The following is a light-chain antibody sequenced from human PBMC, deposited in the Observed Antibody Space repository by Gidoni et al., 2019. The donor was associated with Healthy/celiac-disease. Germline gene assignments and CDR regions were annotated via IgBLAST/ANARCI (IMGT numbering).Light chain of an antibody. Sequence: EIVITPSPATLSVSPGERATLSCRASQSVSSNLAWYQQKPGQAPRLLIYGASTRANGSPARFSGSGSGTEFTLTISSLQSEDFAVYYCQQYNNWPPYTFXQXTKLEIK. CDR2: GAS. CDR1: QSVSSN. J-gene: IGKJ2*01. CDR3: QQYNNWPPYT. V-gene: IGKV3-15*01.